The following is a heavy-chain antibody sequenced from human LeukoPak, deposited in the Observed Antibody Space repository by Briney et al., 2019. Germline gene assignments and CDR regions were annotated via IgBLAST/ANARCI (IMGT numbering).Heavy chain of an antibody. CDR2: IFETGST. Sequence: PSETLSLTCSVSGGSISNSTYYWGWIRQSPGRGLEWIGSIFETGSTNYNPSLKSRVTISVDTSKNQFSLKLSSVTAVDTAVYYCARGRRGYSYGPASNFDYWGQGTLVTVSP. CDR3: ARGRRGYSYGPASNFDY. CDR1: GGSISNSTYY. V-gene: IGHV4-39*07. D-gene: IGHD5-18*01. J-gene: IGHJ4*02.